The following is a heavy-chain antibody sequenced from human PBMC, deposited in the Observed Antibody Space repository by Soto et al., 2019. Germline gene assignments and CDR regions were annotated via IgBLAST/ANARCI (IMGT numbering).Heavy chain of an antibody. D-gene: IGHD2-15*01. CDR1: GFAFNNFA. CDR2: IIGNGVDT. CDR3: AKIFGGNAFDV. V-gene: IGHV3-23*01. J-gene: IGHJ3*01. Sequence: DVQLLESGGGLVQPGGSLRLSCAASGFAFNNFAMSWVRQAPGKGLEWVSSIIGNGVDTYYTDSVKGRFTISRDNSKNTLNLQMTSLRADDTAVYFCAKIFGGNAFDVWGQGTKVPVSS.